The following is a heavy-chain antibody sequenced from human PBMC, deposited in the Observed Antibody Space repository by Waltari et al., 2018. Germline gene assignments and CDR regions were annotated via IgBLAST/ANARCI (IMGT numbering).Heavy chain of an antibody. J-gene: IGHJ4*02. V-gene: IGHV3-33*01. Sequence: QVQLVESGGGVVQPGRSLRLSCAASGFTFSSYGMHWVRPAPGKGLEWVAVIWYDGSNKYYADSVKGRFTISRDNSKNTLYLQMNSLRAEDTAVYYCAREPMELEIALFDYWGQGTLVTVSS. CDR3: AREPMELEIALFDY. CDR1: GFTFSSYG. CDR2: IWYDGSNK. D-gene: IGHD3-10*01.